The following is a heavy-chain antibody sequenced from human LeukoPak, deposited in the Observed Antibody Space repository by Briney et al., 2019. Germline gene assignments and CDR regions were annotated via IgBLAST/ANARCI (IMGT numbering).Heavy chain of an antibody. CDR1: GDSLDNLC. J-gene: IGHJ4*02. CDR3: ARSFGWYALDV. V-gene: IGHV4-34*01. D-gene: IGHD6-19*01. Sequence: SETLSLTCAVYGDSLDNLCWSWVRQSPGKGLEWIGEVKVGGDTKYNPSLKSRVTMAADTSRNQFSLRLTFVTAADTAIYYCARSFGWYALDVWGQGALVTVSS. CDR2: VKVGGDT.